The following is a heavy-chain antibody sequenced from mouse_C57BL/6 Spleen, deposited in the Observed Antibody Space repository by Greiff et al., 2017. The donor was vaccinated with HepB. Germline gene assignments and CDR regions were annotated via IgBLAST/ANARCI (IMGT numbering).Heavy chain of an antibody. CDR1: GFNIKDDY. J-gene: IGHJ1*03. Sequence: EVKLMESGAELVRPGASVKLSCTASGFNIKDDYMHWVKQRPEQGLEWIGWIDPENGDTEYASKFQGKATITADTSSNTAYLQLSSLTSEDTAVYYCTPAYSRYFDVWGTGTTVTVSS. CDR2: IDPENGDT. D-gene: IGHD2-10*01. CDR3: TPAYSRYFDV. V-gene: IGHV14-4*01.